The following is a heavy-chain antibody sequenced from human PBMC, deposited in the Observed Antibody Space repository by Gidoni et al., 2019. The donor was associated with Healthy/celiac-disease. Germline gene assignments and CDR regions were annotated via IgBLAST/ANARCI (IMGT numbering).Heavy chain of an antibody. D-gene: IGHD3-22*01. CDR3: ASRTYYYDSSGYPDYYYYYYGMDV. CDR1: GYTFTSYD. Sequence: QVQLVQSGAEVKKPGASVKVSCKASGYTFTSYDINWVRQATGQGLEWMGWMNPNSGNTGYAQKFQGRVTMTRNTSISTAYMELSSLRSEDTAVYYCASRTYYYDSSGYPDYYYYYYGMDVWGQGTTVTVSS. J-gene: IGHJ6*02. CDR2: MNPNSGNT. V-gene: IGHV1-8*01.